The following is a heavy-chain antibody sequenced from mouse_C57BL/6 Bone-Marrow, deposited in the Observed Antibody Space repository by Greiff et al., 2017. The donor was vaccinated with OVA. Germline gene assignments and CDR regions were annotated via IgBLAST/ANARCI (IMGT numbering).Heavy chain of an antibody. D-gene: IGHD2-1*01. CDR1: GYTFTSYW. V-gene: IGHV1-50*01. J-gene: IGHJ4*01. CDR2: IDPSDSYT. Sequence: VQLQQPGAELVKPGASVKLSCKASGYTFTSYWMQWVKQRPGQGLEWIGEIDPSDSYTNYNQKFKGKATLTVDTSSSTAYMQLSSLTSEDSAVYYCARDGKGAMDNWGQGTSVTVSS. CDR3: ARDGKGAMDN.